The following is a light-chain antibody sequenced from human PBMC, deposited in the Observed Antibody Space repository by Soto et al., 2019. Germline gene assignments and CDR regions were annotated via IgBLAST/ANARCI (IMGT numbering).Light chain of an antibody. Sequence: DIPMTQSPSTLSASVGDGVTITCRASQSVGNWLAWYQQKAGKGPELLIYDASSLQSGVPSRFSGGGSGTEFTLTISSLQPDDFATYYCQQYNSYSPTFGQGTKVEI. CDR3: QQYNSYSPT. V-gene: IGKV1-5*01. CDR2: DAS. CDR1: QSVGNW. J-gene: IGKJ1*01.